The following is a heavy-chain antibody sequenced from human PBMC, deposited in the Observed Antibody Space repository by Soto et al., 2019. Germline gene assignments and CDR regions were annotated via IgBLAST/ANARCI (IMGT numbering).Heavy chain of an antibody. CDR2: IYHSGST. V-gene: IGHV4-30-2*01. CDR3: ARDGVATMTGVYYDYGMDV. Sequence: SQTLSLTCAVSGGSISSGGYSWSWIRQPPGKGLEWIGYIYHSGSTYYNTSLKSRVTISVDRSKNQFSLQLNSVTPEDTAVYYCARDGVATMTGVYYDYGMDVWGQGTTDTVSS. D-gene: IGHD5-12*01. CDR1: GGSISSGGYS. J-gene: IGHJ6*02.